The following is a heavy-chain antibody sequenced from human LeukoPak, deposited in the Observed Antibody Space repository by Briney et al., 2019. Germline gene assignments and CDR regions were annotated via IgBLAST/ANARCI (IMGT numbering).Heavy chain of an antibody. J-gene: IGHJ4*02. CDR3: ARPGERRGSFLAY. D-gene: IGHD1-1*01. V-gene: IGHV4-34*01. CDR1: GGSISSYY. Sequence: SETLSLTCTVSGGSISSYYWSWIRQPPGKGLEWIGEINHSGSTNYNPSLKSRVTISVDTSKNQFSLKLSSVTAADTAVYYCARPGERRGSFLAYWGQETLVTVSS. CDR2: INHSGST.